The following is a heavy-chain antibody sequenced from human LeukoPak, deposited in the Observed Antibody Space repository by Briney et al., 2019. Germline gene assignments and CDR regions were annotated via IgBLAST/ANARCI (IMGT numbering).Heavy chain of an antibody. Sequence: GGSLRLSCAASGFTFSSYSMNWVRQAPGKGLEWVSSISSSSSYIYYADSVKGRFTISRDNAKNSLYLQMNSLRAEDTAVYYCARDHGPILTGYQAPFDYYGMDVWGQGTTVTVSS. CDR1: GFTFSSYS. D-gene: IGHD3-9*01. V-gene: IGHV3-21*01. J-gene: IGHJ6*02. CDR2: ISSSSSYI. CDR3: ARDHGPILTGYQAPFDYYGMDV.